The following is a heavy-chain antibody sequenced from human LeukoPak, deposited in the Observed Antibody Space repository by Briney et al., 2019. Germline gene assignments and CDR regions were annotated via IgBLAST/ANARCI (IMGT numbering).Heavy chain of an antibody. Sequence: GGSLRLSCAASGFTFDDYAMHWVRQAPGKGLEWVSGISWNSGSIGYADSVKGRFTISRDNAKNSLYLQMNSLRAEDTALYYCAKGYYYDSSGYYYGYYFDYWGQGTLVTVSS. J-gene: IGHJ4*02. D-gene: IGHD3-22*01. V-gene: IGHV3-9*01. CDR2: ISWNSGSI. CDR1: GFTFDDYA. CDR3: AKGYYYDSSGYYYGYYFDY.